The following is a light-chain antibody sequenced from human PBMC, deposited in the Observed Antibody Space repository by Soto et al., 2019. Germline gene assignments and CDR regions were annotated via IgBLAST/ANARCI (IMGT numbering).Light chain of an antibody. CDR1: KLGNKY. CDR2: QDA. V-gene: IGLV3-1*01. J-gene: IGLJ2*01. CDR3: ATFDSNAVV. Sequence: YELTQPPSVSVSPGQTASVTCSGNKLGNKYVSWYQQKPGQSPVVVIHQDAKRPSGIPERFSGSNSGNTATLTISGTQVMDEADYYCATFDSNAVVFGGGTKLTVL.